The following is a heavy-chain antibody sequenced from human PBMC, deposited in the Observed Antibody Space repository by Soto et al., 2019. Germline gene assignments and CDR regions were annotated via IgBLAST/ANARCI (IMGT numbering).Heavy chain of an antibody. CDR2: IIPIFGTA. V-gene: IGHV1-69*06. CDR1: GGTFSSYA. D-gene: IGHD3-3*01. CDR3: ARVGYYDFWSGYPSRVYWYFDL. Sequence: SVKVSCKASGGTFSSYAISWVRQAPGQGLEGMGGIIPIFGTANYAQKFQGRVTITADKSTSTAYMELSSLRSEDTAVYYCARVGYYDFWSGYPSRVYWYFDLLGRGTLVTVSS. J-gene: IGHJ2*01.